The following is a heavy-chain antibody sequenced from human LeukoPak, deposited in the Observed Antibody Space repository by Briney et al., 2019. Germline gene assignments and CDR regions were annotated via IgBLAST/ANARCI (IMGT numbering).Heavy chain of an antibody. CDR3: AKTRSGSYYFDY. V-gene: IGHV3-23*01. CDR1: GFTFGDYA. J-gene: IGHJ4*02. CDR2: ISGSGGST. D-gene: IGHD1-26*01. Sequence: GRSLRLSCTASGFTFGDYAMSWVRQAPGKGLEWVSAISGSGGSTYYADSVKGRFTISRDNSKNTLYLQMNSLRAEDTAVYYCAKTRSGSYYFDYWGQGTLVTVSS.